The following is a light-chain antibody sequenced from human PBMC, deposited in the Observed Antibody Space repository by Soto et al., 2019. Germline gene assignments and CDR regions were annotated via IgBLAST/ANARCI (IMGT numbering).Light chain of an antibody. Sequence: EIVLTQSPGTLSLSPGERATLSCRASQSVDSNYLAWLQQKPGQVPRLLIYGVSSRATDIPDRFSGSGSGTDFTLTINSLEPEDFAVYYCQQYGRSPPITFGQGTKVDIK. J-gene: IGKJ1*01. V-gene: IGKV3-20*01. CDR2: GVS. CDR1: QSVDSNY. CDR3: QQYGRSPPIT.